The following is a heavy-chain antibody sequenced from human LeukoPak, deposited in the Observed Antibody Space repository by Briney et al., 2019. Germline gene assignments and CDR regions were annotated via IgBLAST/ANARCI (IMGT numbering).Heavy chain of an antibody. CDR2: TYYRSKWYN. CDR1: GDSVSSNSAA. CDR3: ARTSYSSGYYGSVFDI. V-gene: IGHV6-1*01. D-gene: IGHD6-19*01. J-gene: IGHJ3*02. Sequence: SQTLSLTCAISGDSVSSNSAAWNWVRQSPSRGLEWLGRTYYRSKWYNDYAVSVKSRITINPDTSKNQFSLQLNSVTPEDTAVYYCARTSYSSGYYGSVFDIWDQGTMVTVSS.